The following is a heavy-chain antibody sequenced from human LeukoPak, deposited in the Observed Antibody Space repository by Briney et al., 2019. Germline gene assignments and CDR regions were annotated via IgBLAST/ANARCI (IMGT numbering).Heavy chain of an antibody. CDR3: ARVRGAPGPLQLFDY. D-gene: IGHD1-7*01. CDR2: IKQDGSAK. Sequence: GGSLRLSCEASGFTFSRYWMNWVRQAPGKGLEWVANIKQDGSAKYYVDSVKGRFTISRDNAKNSLYLQMSSLRAEDTAIYFCARVRGAPGPLQLFDYWGQGTLVPVSS. V-gene: IGHV3-7*01. J-gene: IGHJ4*02. CDR1: GFTFSRYW.